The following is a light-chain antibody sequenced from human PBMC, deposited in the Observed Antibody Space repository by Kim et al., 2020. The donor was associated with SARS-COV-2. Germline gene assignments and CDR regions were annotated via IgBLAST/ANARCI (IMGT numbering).Light chain of an antibody. CDR1: TGAVTSGHY. V-gene: IGLV7-46*01. CDR2: DSS. CDR3: LLSYSGLVF. Sequence: QAVVTQEPSLTVSPGGTVTLTCASNTGAVTSGHYPSWFRRKPGQAPRTLTYDSSHKHSWTPARFSGSLLGGNAALTLSGAQPEDEADYYCLLSYSGLVFFGGGTQLTVL. J-gene: IGLJ2*01.